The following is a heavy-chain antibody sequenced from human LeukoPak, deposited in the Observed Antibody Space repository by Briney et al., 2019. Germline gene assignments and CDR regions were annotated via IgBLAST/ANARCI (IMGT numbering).Heavy chain of an antibody. V-gene: IGHV4-59*03. Sequence: SETLSLTCTVSGGSISSYYWSWIRQPPGKGLEWVGRNYYSGSTNYNPSLKSRVTISIDTSKNQFSLKLNSVTAADTAVYYCAAESERWLVRTWGQGTLVTVSS. CDR1: GGSISSYY. J-gene: IGHJ5*02. CDR3: AAESERWLVRT. CDR2: NYYSGST. D-gene: IGHD6-19*01.